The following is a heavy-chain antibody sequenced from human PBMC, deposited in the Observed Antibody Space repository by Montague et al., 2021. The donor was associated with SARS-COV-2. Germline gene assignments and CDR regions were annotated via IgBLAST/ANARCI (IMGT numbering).Heavy chain of an antibody. CDR1: GGSFSGYC. V-gene: IGHV4-34*01. CDR2: INHSGST. Sequence: SETLSLTCTVSGGSFSGYCWSWTRQPPGRGLEWIGEINHSGSTNYNPSLKSRVTISVDTSKNQFSLKLSSVTAADTAVYYCARVRYYGSGTSLGMDVWGQGTTVTVSS. D-gene: IGHD3-10*01. J-gene: IGHJ6*02. CDR3: ARVRYYGSGTSLGMDV.